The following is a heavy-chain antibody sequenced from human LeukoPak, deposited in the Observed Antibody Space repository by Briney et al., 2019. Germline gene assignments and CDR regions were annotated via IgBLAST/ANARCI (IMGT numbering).Heavy chain of an antibody. J-gene: IGHJ4*02. V-gene: IGHV3-30*18. CDR2: MSDDGNNK. Sequence: GRSLRLSCAASGFTFSNYGMHWVRQAPGRGLEWVAVMSDDGNNKYYADFVKGRFTISRDNFKNTLYLQMNSLRTEDTAVYYCAKVTKWNDLEGIDYWGQGTLVTVSS. D-gene: IGHD4-17*01. CDR3: AKVTKWNDLEGIDY. CDR1: GFTFSNYG.